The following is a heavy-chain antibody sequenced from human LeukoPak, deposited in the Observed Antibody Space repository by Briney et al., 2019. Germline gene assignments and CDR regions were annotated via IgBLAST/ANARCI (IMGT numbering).Heavy chain of an antibody. CDR3: ATSRASMDV. Sequence: PGGSLRLSCAASGFTFSDHYMDWVRQAPGKGLEWVSYISSGGISIYYADSVKGRFTISRDNAKNSLYLQMNSLRAEDTAVYYCATSRASMDVWGQGTTVTVSS. V-gene: IGHV3-11*04. D-gene: IGHD5-12*01. CDR1: GFTFSDHY. J-gene: IGHJ6*02. CDR2: ISSGGISI.